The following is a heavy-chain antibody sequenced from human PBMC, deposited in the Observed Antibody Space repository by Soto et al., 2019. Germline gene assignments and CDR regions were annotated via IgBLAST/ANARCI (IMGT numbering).Heavy chain of an antibody. V-gene: IGHV3-48*01. J-gene: IGHJ4*02. Sequence: PGGSLRLSCAASGFTFSTYSMNWVRQAPGKGLEWLSYISGSSGTIYYADSVKGRFTVSRDNAKNSLYLQMDSLRVDDTAVYYCARGVITMVRGVTYFDYWGQGTLVTVSS. CDR3: ARGVITMVRGVTYFDY. CDR1: GFTFSTYS. CDR2: ISGSSGTI. D-gene: IGHD3-10*01.